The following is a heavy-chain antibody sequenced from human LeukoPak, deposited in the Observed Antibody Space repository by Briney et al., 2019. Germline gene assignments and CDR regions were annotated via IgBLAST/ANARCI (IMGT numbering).Heavy chain of an antibody. V-gene: IGHV3-7*01. CDR3: ARENTDYYYGMDV. CDR1: GFTFSSYW. Sequence: GGSLRLSCAASGFTFSSYWMSWVRQAPGKGLEWVANIKQVGSEKYYVDSVKGRFTISRDNAKNSLYLQMNSLRAEDTAVYYCARENTDYYYGMDVWGQGTTVTVSS. CDR2: IKQVGSEK. D-gene: IGHD1/OR15-1a*01. J-gene: IGHJ6*02.